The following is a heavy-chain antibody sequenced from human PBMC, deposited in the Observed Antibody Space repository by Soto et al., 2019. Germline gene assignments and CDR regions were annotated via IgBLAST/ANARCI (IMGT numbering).Heavy chain of an antibody. D-gene: IGHD6-19*01. CDR1: GFTFDDYA. J-gene: IGHJ4*02. CDR3: AKDQLGSGWYVAPLFDY. CDR2: ISWNSGSI. Sequence: PGGSLRLSCAASGFTFDDYAMHWVRQAPGKGLEWVSGISWNSGSIGYADSVKGRFTISRDNAKNSLYLQMNSLRAEDTALYYCAKDQLGSGWYVAPLFDYWGQGTLVTVSS. V-gene: IGHV3-9*01.